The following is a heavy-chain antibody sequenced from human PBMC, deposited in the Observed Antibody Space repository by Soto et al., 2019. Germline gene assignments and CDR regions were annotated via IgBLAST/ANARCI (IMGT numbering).Heavy chain of an antibody. J-gene: IGHJ3*02. CDR1: GFTFSSYA. CDR2: ISGSGGST. CDR3: ATDPRSVIRIFAEDI. Sequence: EVQLLESGGGLVQPGGSLRLSCAASGFTFSSYAMSWDRQAPGKGLEWVSAISGSGGSTYYADSVKGRFTISRDNSKNTLYLQMNSLRAEDTAVYYCATDPRSVIRIFAEDIWGQGTMVTVSS. D-gene: IGHD3-16*02. V-gene: IGHV3-23*01.